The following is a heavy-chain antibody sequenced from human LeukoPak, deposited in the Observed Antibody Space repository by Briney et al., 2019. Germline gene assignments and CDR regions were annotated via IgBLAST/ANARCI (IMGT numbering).Heavy chain of an antibody. V-gene: IGHV3-73*01. Sequence: QPGGSLRLSCAASGFTFSGSAMHWVRQASGKGLEWVGRIRSKANSYATAYVASVKGRFTISRDDSKNTAYLQMNSLKTEDTAVYYCAKDPTIVVVIAMQGYWGQGTLVTVSS. D-gene: IGHD2-21*01. J-gene: IGHJ4*02. CDR2: IRSKANSYAT. CDR1: GFTFSGSA. CDR3: AKDPTIVVVIAMQGY.